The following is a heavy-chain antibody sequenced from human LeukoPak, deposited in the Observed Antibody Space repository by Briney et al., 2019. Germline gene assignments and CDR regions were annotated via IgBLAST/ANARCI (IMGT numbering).Heavy chain of an antibody. D-gene: IGHD1-7*01. J-gene: IGHJ5*02. Sequence: AGGSLRLSCAASGFTFSNAWMSWIRQAPGKGLEWVSYISSSSSYANYADSVKGRFTISRDNAKNSLYLQMNSLRAEDTAVYYCARVYNWNYFWFDPWGQGTLVTVSS. V-gene: IGHV3-11*06. CDR2: ISSSSSYA. CDR3: ARVYNWNYFWFDP. CDR1: GFTFSNAW.